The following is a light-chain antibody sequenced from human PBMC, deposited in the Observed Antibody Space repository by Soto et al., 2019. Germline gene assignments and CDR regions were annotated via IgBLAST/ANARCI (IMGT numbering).Light chain of an antibody. CDR1: SSDVGGYNY. Sequence: SARTQPRSVSGSPGQSVTISCTGTSSDVGGYNYVSWYQQHPGKAPKLMIYDVSKRPSGVPDRFSGSKSGNTASLTISGLQAEYEADYYCCSYAGSYTLYVFGTVT. J-gene: IGLJ1*01. CDR2: DVS. V-gene: IGLV2-11*01. CDR3: CSYAGSYTLYV.